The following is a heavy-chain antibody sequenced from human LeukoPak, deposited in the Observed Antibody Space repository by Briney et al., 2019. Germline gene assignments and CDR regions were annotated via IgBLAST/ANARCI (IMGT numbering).Heavy chain of an antibody. CDR3: ARADSGYDHFDY. CDR2: ISYTGYT. Sequence: PSETLSLTCAVSGGSIRSYFWSWMRQPPGKGLEWIGYISYTGYTNPNPSLNSRVTISVDTSKNQFSLKLTSVTAADTAVYFCARADSGYDHFDYWGQGTLVTVSS. D-gene: IGHD5-12*01. V-gene: IGHV4-59*01. CDR1: GGSIRSYF. J-gene: IGHJ4*02.